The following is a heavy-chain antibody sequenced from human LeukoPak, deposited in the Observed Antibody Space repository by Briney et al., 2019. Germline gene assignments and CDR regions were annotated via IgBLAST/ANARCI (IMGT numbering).Heavy chain of an antibody. D-gene: IGHD2-2*01. CDR3: VRGAEVVVVVNMSQDFEH. CDR2: IIPIFGTA. V-gene: IGHV1-69*13. CDR1: GGTFSSYA. J-gene: IGHJ1*01. Sequence: ASVKGSCTASGGTFSSYAISWVRQAPGQGLEWMGGIIPIFGTANYAQKFQGRVTITADESTSTAYMELSSLRSEDTAVYYCVRGAEVVVVVNMSQDFEHWGQGTLVTVSS.